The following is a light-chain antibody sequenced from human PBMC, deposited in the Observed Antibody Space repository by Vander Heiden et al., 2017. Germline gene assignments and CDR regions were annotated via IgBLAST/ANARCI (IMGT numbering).Light chain of an antibody. Sequence: QSVLTQPPSVSASPGQKVTISCSGSSSNIGNNYVSWYQQFQGTTPKRLIYDNNKRPSGIPDRFSGSKSGTSATLGITGLQTGDEADYYCSTWDTSLSSVVFGGGTKVTVL. J-gene: IGLJ3*02. V-gene: IGLV1-51*01. CDR1: SSNIGNNY. CDR3: STWDTSLSSVV. CDR2: DNN.